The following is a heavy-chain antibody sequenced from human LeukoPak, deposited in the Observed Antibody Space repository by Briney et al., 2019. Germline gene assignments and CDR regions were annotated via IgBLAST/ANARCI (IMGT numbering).Heavy chain of an antibody. CDR1: GGSISSYY. V-gene: IGHV4-4*09. Sequence: SETLSLTCTVSGGSISSYYWSWIRQPPGKRLEWIEYISSSGITNYNPSLKSRVTISPDTSKNQFSLKLSSVTAADTAVYYCARRDSGGLIDYWGQGALVTVSS. D-gene: IGHD2-15*01. CDR2: ISSSGIT. J-gene: IGHJ4*02. CDR3: ARRDSGGLIDY.